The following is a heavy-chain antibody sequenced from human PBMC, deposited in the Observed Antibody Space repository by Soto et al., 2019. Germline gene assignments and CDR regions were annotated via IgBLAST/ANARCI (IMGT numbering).Heavy chain of an antibody. CDR1: GGSFSGYY. V-gene: IGHV4-34*01. J-gene: IGHJ5*02. CDR2: INHSGST. Sequence: SETRSLTCAVYGGSFSGYYWSWFRQPPGKGLEWIGEINHSGSTNYNPSLKSRVTISGDTSKSQFSLKLSSVTAADTAGYYCAREGIAAAGTNWFYPWCQGTLVTVS. D-gene: IGHD6-13*01. CDR3: AREGIAAAGTNWFYP.